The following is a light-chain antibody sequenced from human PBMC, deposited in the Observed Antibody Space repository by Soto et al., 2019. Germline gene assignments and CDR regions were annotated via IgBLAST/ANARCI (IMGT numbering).Light chain of an antibody. Sequence: QSVMTQPPSVSAAPGQKVTISCSGSSSNIGGNSVSWYQQLPGTAPKLLIDDDNKRPSGIPDRFSGSKSGTSATLGITGFQTGDDADYYCGSWDSSLSAYVFGTGTKLTVL. CDR1: SSNIGGNS. V-gene: IGLV1-51*01. J-gene: IGLJ1*01. CDR2: DDN. CDR3: GSWDSSLSAYV.